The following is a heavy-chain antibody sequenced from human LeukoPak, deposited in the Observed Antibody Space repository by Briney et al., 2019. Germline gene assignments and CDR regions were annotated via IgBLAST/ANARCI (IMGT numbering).Heavy chain of an antibody. V-gene: IGHV3-7*01. CDR3: ARDYDFWSGYYSDYFNA. Sequence: GGSLRLSCAASGFMFSSYWMSWVRQAPGKGLEWVATIKPDGSEKYYVDTVKGRFTISRDNAKNSLYLQMNSLRAEDTAVYYCARDYDFWSGYYSDYFNAWGQGILVTVSS. D-gene: IGHD3-3*01. J-gene: IGHJ4*02. CDR2: IKPDGSEK. CDR1: GFMFSSYW.